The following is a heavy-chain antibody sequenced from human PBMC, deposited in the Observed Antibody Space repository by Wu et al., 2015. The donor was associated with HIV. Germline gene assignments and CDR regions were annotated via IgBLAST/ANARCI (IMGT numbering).Heavy chain of an antibody. V-gene: IGHV1-2*02. D-gene: IGHD6-19*01. CDR3: ARDRGXSGTKAFDI. CDR1: GYTFTHFF. J-gene: IGHJ3*02. CDR2: INPNTGVT. Sequence: QVQLVQSGGELRRPGTSLKVSCKASGYTFTHFFLHWVRQAPGEGLEWMGWINPNTGVTNYAHEFKGRVTMTRDSSINTGYLELTDLRSDDTAVYYCARDRGXSGTKAFDIWGQGTMVTVSS.